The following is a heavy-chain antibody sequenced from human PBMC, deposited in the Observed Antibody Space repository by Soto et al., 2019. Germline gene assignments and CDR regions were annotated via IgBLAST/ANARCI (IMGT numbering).Heavy chain of an antibody. Sequence: EVQLVESGGGLVQPGGSLRLSCSASGFTVSRIFMTLVRQAPGKGLQWVAVISSDGSTYYADSVKGRFTISRDNSKNTLYLEMNSLRAEDTAVYYCARDTFGGAYDFLHGGQGTLVTVSS. D-gene: IGHD3-3*01. V-gene: IGHV3-66*01. J-gene: IGHJ4*02. CDR3: ARDTFGGAYDFLH. CDR1: GFTVSRIF. CDR2: ISSDGST.